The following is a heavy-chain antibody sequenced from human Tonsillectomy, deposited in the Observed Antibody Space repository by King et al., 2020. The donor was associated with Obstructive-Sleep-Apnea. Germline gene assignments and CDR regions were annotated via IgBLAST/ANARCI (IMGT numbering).Heavy chain of an antibody. D-gene: IGHD3-10*01. CDR1: GFTFDDYT. V-gene: IGHV3-43*01. CDR2: ISWDGGST. J-gene: IGHJ4*02. CDR3: AKDRVGRGYYFDY. Sequence: VQLVESGGVVVQPGGSLRLSCAASGFTFDDYTMHWVRQAPGKGLEWVSLISWDGGSTYYADSVKGRFTISRDNSKNSLYLQMNSLRTEETALYYCAKDRVGRGYYFDYWGQGTLVTVSS.